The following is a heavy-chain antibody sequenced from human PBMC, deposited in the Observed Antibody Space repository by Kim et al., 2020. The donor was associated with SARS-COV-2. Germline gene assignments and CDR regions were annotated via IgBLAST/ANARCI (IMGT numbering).Heavy chain of an antibody. CDR2: IYYSGST. Sequence: SETLSLTCTVSGGSISSSSYYWGWIRQPPGKGLEWIGSIYYSGSTYYNPSLKSRVTISVDTSKNQFSLKLSSVTAADTAVYYCAREDNPFTYYYDSSGYYQDAFDIWGQGTMVTVSS. D-gene: IGHD3-22*01. CDR3: AREDNPFTYYYDSSGYYQDAFDI. CDR1: GGSISSSSYY. J-gene: IGHJ3*02. V-gene: IGHV4-39*07.